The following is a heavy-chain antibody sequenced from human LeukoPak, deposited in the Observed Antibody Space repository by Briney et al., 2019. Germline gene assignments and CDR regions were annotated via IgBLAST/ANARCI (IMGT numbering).Heavy chain of an antibody. V-gene: IGHV4-4*07. CDR1: GGSISSYY. J-gene: IGHJ4*02. D-gene: IGHD5-12*01. CDR3: ARVSGYDWESFHDY. CDR2: IYSRGST. Sequence: SETLSLTCTVSGGSISSYYWSWIRQPAGKGLEWIGRIYSRGSTNYNPSLKSRVTMSVDTSKNQFSLKLNSVTAADTAVYYCARVSGYDWESFHDYWGQGTLVTVSS.